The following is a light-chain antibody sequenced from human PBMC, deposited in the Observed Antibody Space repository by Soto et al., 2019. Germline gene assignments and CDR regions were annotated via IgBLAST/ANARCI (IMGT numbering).Light chain of an antibody. V-gene: IGKV1-27*01. CDR2: DAS. CDR1: QGISTY. J-gene: IGKJ1*01. CDR3: QKYNIAPCT. Sequence: DIPMTQSPSSLSASVGDRVTITCRASQGISTYLAWYQQKPGKVPQLLIYDASTLQSGVPSRFSGSGSGTDFTLTISSLQPEDVATYYCQKYNIAPCTFGQGTKVEIK.